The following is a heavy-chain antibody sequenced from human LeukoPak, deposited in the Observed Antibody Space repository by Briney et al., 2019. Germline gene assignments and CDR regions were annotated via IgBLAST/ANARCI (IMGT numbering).Heavy chain of an antibody. Sequence: ASVKVSCKGSAYTFTGYYMHWVRQAPGQGLEWMGWFNPNSGGTNYAQKFQGRVTMTRDTSISTAYMELSRLRSDDTAVYYCARGSSCSPDSLNAFDIWGQGTMVTVSS. J-gene: IGHJ3*02. V-gene: IGHV1-2*02. CDR3: ARGSSCSPDSLNAFDI. CDR1: AYTFTGYY. D-gene: IGHD6-13*01. CDR2: FNPNSGGT.